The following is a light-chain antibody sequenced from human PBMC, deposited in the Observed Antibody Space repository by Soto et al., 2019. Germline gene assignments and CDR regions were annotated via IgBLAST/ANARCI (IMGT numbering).Light chain of an antibody. CDR3: QQYESYSPWT. J-gene: IGKJ1*01. Sequence: DIQMTQSPSALSASVGDRATITCRASQSISSWLAWYQQKPGKAPKLLTYDASTLQSGVPSRYSGSGSGTEFTLTISNLQPDDFATYYCQQYESYSPWTFGQGTKVEIK. V-gene: IGKV1-5*01. CDR2: DAS. CDR1: QSISSW.